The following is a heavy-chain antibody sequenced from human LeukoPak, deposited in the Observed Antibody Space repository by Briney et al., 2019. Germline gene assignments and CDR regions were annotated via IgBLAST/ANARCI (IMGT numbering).Heavy chain of an antibody. V-gene: IGHV3-66*01. J-gene: IGHJ4*02. CDR2: IYSGGDT. CDR3: ARLPVD. D-gene: IGHD2-2*01. Sequence: GGCLRLSCAASGFTISSDYMSWVRQAPGKGLEWVSVIYSGGDTFYADSVKGRFTISRDTSKNTLSLQMNSLRAEDTAVYYCARLPVDRGQGTLVTLSS. CDR1: GFTISSDY.